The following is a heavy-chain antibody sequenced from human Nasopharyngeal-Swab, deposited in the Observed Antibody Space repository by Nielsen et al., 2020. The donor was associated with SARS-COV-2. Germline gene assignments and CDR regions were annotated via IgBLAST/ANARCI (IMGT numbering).Heavy chain of an antibody. Sequence: SETLSLTCTVSGGSISSGGYYWSWIRQHPGKGLEWIWYIYYSGSTYYNPSLKSRVTISVDTSKNQFSLKLSSVTAAGTAVYYCAGGRYFSAHTSYFDYWGQGTLVTVSS. V-gene: IGHV4-31*03. CDR3: AGGRYFSAHTSYFDY. CDR1: GGSISSGGYY. CDR2: IYYSGST. D-gene: IGHD3-9*01. J-gene: IGHJ4*02.